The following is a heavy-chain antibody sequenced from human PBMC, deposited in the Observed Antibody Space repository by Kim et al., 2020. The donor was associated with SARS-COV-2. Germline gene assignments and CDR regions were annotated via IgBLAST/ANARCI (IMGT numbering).Heavy chain of an antibody. CDR3: ARDRGSSWPPFFDY. Sequence: AQRFQGRVTITADESTSTAYMELSSLRSEDTAVYYCARDRGSSWPPFFDYWGQGTLVTVSS. D-gene: IGHD6-13*01. J-gene: IGHJ4*02. V-gene: IGHV1-69*01.